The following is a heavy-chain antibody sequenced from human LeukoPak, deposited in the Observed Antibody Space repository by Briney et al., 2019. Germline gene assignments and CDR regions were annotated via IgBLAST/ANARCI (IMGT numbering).Heavy chain of an antibody. CDR2: INPSGGST. V-gene: IGHV1-46*01. Sequence: ASVKVSCKASGYTFTSYYMHWVRQAPGQGLEWMGIINPSGGSTSYAQKFQGRVTMTRDTSTSTAYMELSSLRSEDTAVYYCARESGYYDSSGYFDYWGQGTLVTVSS. J-gene: IGHJ4*02. D-gene: IGHD3-22*01. CDR3: ARESGYYDSSGYFDY. CDR1: GYTFTSYY.